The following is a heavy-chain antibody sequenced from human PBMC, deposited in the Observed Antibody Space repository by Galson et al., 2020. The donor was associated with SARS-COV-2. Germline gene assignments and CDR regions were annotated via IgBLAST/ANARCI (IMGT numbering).Heavy chain of an antibody. J-gene: IGHJ6*02. CDR3: ARTDRWSDYGDYGFYYGMDV. V-gene: IGHV4-59*08. D-gene: IGHD4-17*01. Sequence: SETLSLNCTVSGGSISSYYWSWIRQPPGKGLEWIGYIYYSGSTNYNPSLKSRVTISVDTSKNQFSLKLSSVTAADTAVYYCARTDRWSDYGDYGFYYGMDVWGQGTTVTVSS. CDR1: GGSISSYY. CDR2: IYYSGST.